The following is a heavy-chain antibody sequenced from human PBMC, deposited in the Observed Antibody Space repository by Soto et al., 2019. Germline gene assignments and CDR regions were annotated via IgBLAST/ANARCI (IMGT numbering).Heavy chain of an antibody. CDR2: IMPVFPTP. CDR1: GGTFSTSA. Sequence: QVQLVQSGAEVKKPGSSVKVSCKASGGTFSTSAISWVRQPPGQGLEWVGGIMPVFPTPDYAQNFQGRDTITADESTTTAYLELTSLRADDTAVYYCARDNDRLQLGGNYYYILDVWGQGTAITVSS. CDR3: ARDNDRLQLGGNYYYILDV. V-gene: IGHV1-69*12. D-gene: IGHD1-1*01. J-gene: IGHJ6*02.